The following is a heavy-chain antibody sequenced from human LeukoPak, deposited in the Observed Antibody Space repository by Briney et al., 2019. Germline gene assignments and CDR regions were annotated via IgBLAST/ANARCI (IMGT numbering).Heavy chain of an antibody. CDR3: ARGSFRGYCLDTSCYTINY. D-gene: IGHD2-2*02. CDR1: EYTFRSYD. CDR2: MNPDSGNT. J-gene: IGHJ4*02. V-gene: IGHV1-8*01. Sequence: ASVKVSCKASEYTFRSYDINWVRQATGQGLEWMGWMNPDSGNTGYAQNFQGRVTMTSNTSITTAYMELTSLRSEDTAVYYCARGSFRGYCLDTSCYTINYWGQGTLVTVSS.